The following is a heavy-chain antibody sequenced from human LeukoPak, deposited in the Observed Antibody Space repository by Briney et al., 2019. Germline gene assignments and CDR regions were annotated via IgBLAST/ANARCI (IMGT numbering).Heavy chain of an antibody. J-gene: IGHJ5*02. CDR3: ARKENILTGYYDH. CDR2: ISSSSTYI. D-gene: IGHD3-9*01. Sequence: GGSLRLSCAASGFTFSGYSMNWVRQAPGKGLEWVSSISSSSTYIYYADSVKGRFTISRDNAWNSLYLQMNSLRAEDTAVYYCARKENILTGYYDHWGQGTLVTVSS. CDR1: GFTFSGYS. V-gene: IGHV3-21*01.